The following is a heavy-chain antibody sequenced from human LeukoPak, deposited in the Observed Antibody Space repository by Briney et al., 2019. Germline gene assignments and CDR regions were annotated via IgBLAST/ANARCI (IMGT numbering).Heavy chain of an antibody. CDR1: GVSFSGYY. J-gene: IGHJ4*02. CDR3: ARGPDILTGYYNGFDY. D-gene: IGHD3-9*01. CDR2: INHSGST. V-gene: IGHV4-34*01. Sequence: PSETLSLTCAVYGVSFSGYYWSWIRQPPGKGLEWIGEINHSGSTNYNPSLKSRVTISVDTSKNQFSLELSSVTAADTAVYYCARGPDILTGYYNGFDYWGQGTLVTVSS.